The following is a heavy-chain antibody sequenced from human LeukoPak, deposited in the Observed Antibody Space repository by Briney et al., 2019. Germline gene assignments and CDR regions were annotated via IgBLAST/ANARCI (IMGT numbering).Heavy chain of an antibody. CDR3: ARAGGSGSYHAWYFDY. J-gene: IGHJ4*02. CDR1: GFTFSSYE. CDR2: ISSSGSTI. Sequence: GGSLRLSCAASGFTFSSYEMNWVRQAPGKGLEWVSYISSSGSTIYYADSVKGRFTISRDNAKNSLYLQMNSLRAEDTAVYYCARAGGSGSYHAWYFDYWGQGTLATVSS. V-gene: IGHV3-48*03. D-gene: IGHD3-10*01.